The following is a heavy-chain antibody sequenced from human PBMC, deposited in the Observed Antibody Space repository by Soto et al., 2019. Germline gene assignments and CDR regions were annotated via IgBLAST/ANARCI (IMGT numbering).Heavy chain of an antibody. D-gene: IGHD2-15*01. J-gene: IGHJ3*02. Sequence: SVKVSCKASGGTFSSYAISWVRQAPGQGLEWMGGIIPIFGTANYAQKFQGRVTITADESTSTAYMELSSLRSEDTAVYYCARDGYCSGGSCYNHGAFDIWGQATMVTVSS. CDR3: ARDGYCSGGSCYNHGAFDI. V-gene: IGHV1-69*13. CDR2: IIPIFGTA. CDR1: GGTFSSYA.